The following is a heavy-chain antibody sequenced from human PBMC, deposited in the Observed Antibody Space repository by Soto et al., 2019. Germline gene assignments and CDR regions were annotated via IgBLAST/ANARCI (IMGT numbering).Heavy chain of an antibody. V-gene: IGHV3-30-3*01. D-gene: IGHD6-13*01. J-gene: IGHJ4*02. CDR3: AREFKAVLRSWLSHFDY. CDR2: ISYDGSNK. CDR1: GFTFSSYA. Sequence: PGGSLRLSCAASGFTFSSYAMHWVRQAPGKGLEWVAVISYDGSNKYYADSVKGRFTISRDNSKNTLYLQMNSLRAEDTAVYYCAREFKAVLRSWLSHFDYWGQGTLVTVSS.